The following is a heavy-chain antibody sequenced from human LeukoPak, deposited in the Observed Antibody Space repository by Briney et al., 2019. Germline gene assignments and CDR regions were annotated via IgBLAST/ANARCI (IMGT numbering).Heavy chain of an antibody. CDR2: IKPDNGDT. Sequence: ASVKVSCKASGYTFTSYGLNWLRQAPGQGLEWVGWIKPDNGDTKNAQNLQGRFTMTTDKSTSTAYMELRSLRSDDTAVYYCVRDRGPGSGMTSWFDPWGQGTLVTVSS. CDR3: VRDRGPGSGMTSWFDP. V-gene: IGHV1-18*04. D-gene: IGHD3-10*01. CDR1: GYTFTSYG. J-gene: IGHJ5*02.